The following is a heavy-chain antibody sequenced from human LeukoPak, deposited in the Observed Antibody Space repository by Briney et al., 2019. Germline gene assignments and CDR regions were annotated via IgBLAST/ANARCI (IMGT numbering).Heavy chain of an antibody. CDR1: GFTVSSNY. Sequence: GGSLRLSCAASGFTVSSNYMSWVRQAPGKGLEWVSVIYSGGSTYYADSVKGRFTISRDNSKNTLYLQMNSLRAEDTAVYYCASPTTYYYDSSGDDAFDIWGQGTMVTVSS. CDR2: IYSGGST. CDR3: ASPTTYYYDSSGDDAFDI. V-gene: IGHV3-66*01. J-gene: IGHJ3*02. D-gene: IGHD3-22*01.